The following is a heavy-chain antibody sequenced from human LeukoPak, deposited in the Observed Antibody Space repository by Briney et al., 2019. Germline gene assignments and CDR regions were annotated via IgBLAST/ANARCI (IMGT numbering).Heavy chain of an antibody. V-gene: IGHV4-39*01. J-gene: IGHJ1*01. CDR1: GDSVARSDSY. CDR3: ARRRYYDGSGYLE. D-gene: IGHD3-22*01. Sequence: SETLSVTCSVSGDSVARSDSYWDWIRQPPGKVLEWIGTSYYSGKTYYSPSLKSRVTMSVDTSNNQFSLNLRSVTAADTAVYYCARRRYYDGSGYLEWGQGTLVSVFS. CDR2: SYYSGKT.